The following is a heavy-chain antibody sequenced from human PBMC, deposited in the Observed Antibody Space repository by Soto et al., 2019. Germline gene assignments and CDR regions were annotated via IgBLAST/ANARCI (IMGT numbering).Heavy chain of an antibody. CDR2: IYHSGAT. CDR3: AREMSYYFDS. V-gene: IGHV4-30-2*01. CDR1: GDSISRDGYS. J-gene: IGHJ4*01. Sequence: QVQLQESGSGLVKPSQTLVLTCTVSGDSISRDGYSWSWLRQPPGKVLEWIGYIYHSGATYYNPSLKSRVTTSVDKSKNQFSLRLASVTAADTAVYYCAREMSYYFDSWGHGTLVTVSS.